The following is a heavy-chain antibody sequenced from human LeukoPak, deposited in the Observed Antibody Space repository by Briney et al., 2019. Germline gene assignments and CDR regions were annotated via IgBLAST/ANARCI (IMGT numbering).Heavy chain of an antibody. Sequence: SETLSLTCTVSGGSISGHFWTWIRQSPAKGLEWIGYIHYSGSPNYNPPLTSRVTMSVDTSKNQFSLRLNSVTAADTAVYYCARRSSSSGAYYYYMDVWGTGTTVTVSS. CDR2: IHYSGSP. J-gene: IGHJ6*03. V-gene: IGHV4-59*11. CDR1: GGSISGHF. D-gene: IGHD1-26*01. CDR3: ARRSSSSGAYYYYMDV.